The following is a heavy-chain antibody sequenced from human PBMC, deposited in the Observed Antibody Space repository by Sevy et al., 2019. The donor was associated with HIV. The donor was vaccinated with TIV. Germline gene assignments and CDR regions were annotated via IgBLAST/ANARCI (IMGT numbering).Heavy chain of an antibody. Sequence: SETLSFTCTVSGGSISSYYWSWIRQPPGKGLEWIGYIYYSGSTNYNPSLKSRVTISVDTSKNQFSLKLSSVTAADTAVYYCARDMLGYCSSTSCYAEGYFDYWGQGTLVTVSS. CDR2: IYYSGST. CDR1: GGSISSYY. CDR3: ARDMLGYCSSTSCYAEGYFDY. V-gene: IGHV4-59*01. D-gene: IGHD2-2*01. J-gene: IGHJ4*02.